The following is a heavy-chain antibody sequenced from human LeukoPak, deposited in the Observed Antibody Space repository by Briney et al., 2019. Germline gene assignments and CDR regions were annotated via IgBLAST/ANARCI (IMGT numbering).Heavy chain of an antibody. Sequence: GGPLRLSCSASGFTFNSYSMQWVRQAPGRGLEYVSGITDYGGSTYYADSVKGRFTISRDNSKNTLYLQMSSLRPEDTAVYYCVTYYTGSRYYDDFWGQGTPVTVSS. V-gene: IGHV3-64D*06. D-gene: IGHD3-10*01. J-gene: IGHJ4*02. CDR1: GFTFNSYS. CDR3: VTYYTGSRYYDDF. CDR2: ITDYGGST.